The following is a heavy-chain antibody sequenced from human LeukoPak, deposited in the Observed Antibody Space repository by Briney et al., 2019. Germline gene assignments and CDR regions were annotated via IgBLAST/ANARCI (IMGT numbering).Heavy chain of an antibody. Sequence: SETLSLTCTVSGGSISSYYWSWIRQPPGKGLEWIGYIYYSGSTNYNPSLKSRVTISVDTPKDQFSLKLSSVTAADTAVYYCARVGAMYYYGSGPHWFDPWGQGTLVTVSS. D-gene: IGHD3-10*01. J-gene: IGHJ5*02. V-gene: IGHV4-59*01. CDR1: GGSISSYY. CDR3: ARVGAMYYYGSGPHWFDP. CDR2: IYYSGST.